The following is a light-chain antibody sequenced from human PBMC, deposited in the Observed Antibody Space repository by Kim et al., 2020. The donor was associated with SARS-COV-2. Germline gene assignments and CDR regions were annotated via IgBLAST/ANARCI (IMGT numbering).Light chain of an antibody. Sequence: SSELTKDPAVSVALGQTVRITCKGDSLRSYYATWYQQKPGQAPILVIYGKNNRPSGIPDRFSGSSSGSTASLTITGTQAGDEADYYCNSRDSNDNVVFGG. J-gene: IGLJ2*01. CDR1: SLRSYY. CDR2: GKN. V-gene: IGLV3-19*01. CDR3: NSRDSNDNVV.